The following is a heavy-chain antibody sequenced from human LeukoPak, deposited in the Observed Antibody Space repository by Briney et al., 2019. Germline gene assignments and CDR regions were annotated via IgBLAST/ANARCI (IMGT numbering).Heavy chain of an antibody. D-gene: IGHD3-16*02. CDR2: ISGSGGST. V-gene: IGHV3-23*01. Sequence: GGSLRLSCAASGFSFSSYAMTWARQAPVKGLEWVSAISGSGGSTYYADSVKGRFTISRDNSKNTLYLQMNSLRAEDTAVYYCATDYVWGSYRPLTDDYWGQGTLVTVSS. CDR3: ATDYVWGSYRPLTDDY. J-gene: IGHJ4*02. CDR1: GFSFSSYA.